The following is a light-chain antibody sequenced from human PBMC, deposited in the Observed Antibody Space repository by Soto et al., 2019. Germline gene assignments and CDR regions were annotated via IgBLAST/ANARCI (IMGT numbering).Light chain of an antibody. CDR1: QTASSSH. CDR3: QQRNSGPPTCP. CDR2: DAS. V-gene: IGKV3D-20*02. Sequence: EIVLTQSPGALSLSPGERATLSCSASQTASSSHLAWYQQKPGQAPRLLIYDASSRATGIPARFSGRGPGTDFTLTISSLEPEEFAVYYCQQRNSGPPTCPFGQGTRLEIK. J-gene: IGKJ5*01.